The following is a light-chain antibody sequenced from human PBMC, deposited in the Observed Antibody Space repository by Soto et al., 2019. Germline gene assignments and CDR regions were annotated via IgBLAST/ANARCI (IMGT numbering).Light chain of an antibody. CDR1: QSISSW. Sequence: DIQMTQSPSTLSASVGDRVTITCRASQSISSWLAWYQQKPGKAPKLLIYKASSLESGVPSRFSGSGSGTEFTLTISSLKPDDFATYSCQQKGTFGQGTKVEIK. V-gene: IGKV1-5*03. CDR3: QQKGT. CDR2: KAS. J-gene: IGKJ1*01.